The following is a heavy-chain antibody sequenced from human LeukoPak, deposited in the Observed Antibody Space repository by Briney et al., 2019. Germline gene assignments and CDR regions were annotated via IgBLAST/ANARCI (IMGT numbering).Heavy chain of an antibody. CDR3: ARAIVGATTREGFDY. CDR2: IIPIFGTA. D-gene: IGHD1-26*01. V-gene: IGHV1-69*13. J-gene: IGHJ4*02. Sequence: SVKVSCKASGGTFSSYAISWVRQAPGQGLEWMGGIIPIFGTANYAQKFQGRVTITADESTSTAYMELSSLRSEDTAVYYCARAIVGATTREGFDYWGQGTLVIVSS. CDR1: GGTFSSYA.